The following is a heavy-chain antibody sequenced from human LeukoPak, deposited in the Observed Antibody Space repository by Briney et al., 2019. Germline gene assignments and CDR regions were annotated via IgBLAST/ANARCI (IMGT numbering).Heavy chain of an antibody. J-gene: IGHJ5*02. CDR1: GGSISSYY. V-gene: IGHV4-59*01. CDR2: IYYSGST. Sequence: SETLSLTCTVSGGSISSYYWSWIRQPPGKGLEWIGYIYYSGSTNYNPSLKSRVTISVDTSKNQFSLKLSSVTATDTAVYYCARVSSYEYWFDPWGQGTLVTVSS. D-gene: IGHD3-3*01. CDR3: ARVSSYEYWFDP.